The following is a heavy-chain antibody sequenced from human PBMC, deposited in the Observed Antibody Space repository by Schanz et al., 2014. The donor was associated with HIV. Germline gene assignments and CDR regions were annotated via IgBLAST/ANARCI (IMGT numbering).Heavy chain of an antibody. D-gene: IGHD3-22*01. V-gene: IGHV3-30*18. CDR3: AKDRNYYDSRYRGKGNYYYYYGMDV. Sequence: QVRLVESGGGVVRPGRSLRLSCAASGFTFDSYGMHWVRQAPGKGLEWVAVISYDGRNKYYADSVKGRFTISRDNSKNTLYLQMKSLRPEDRAVYYCAKDRNYYDSRYRGKGNYYYYYGMDVWGQGTAVTVSS. J-gene: IGHJ6*02. CDR2: ISYDGRNK. CDR1: GFTFDSYG.